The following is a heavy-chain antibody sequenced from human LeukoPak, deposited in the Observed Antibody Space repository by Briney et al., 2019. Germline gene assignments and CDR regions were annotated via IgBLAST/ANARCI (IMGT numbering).Heavy chain of an antibody. J-gene: IGHJ4*02. Sequence: SETLSLTCTVSGGSVSSGSYYWSWIRQPPGKGLEWIGYIYYSGSTNYNPSLKSRVTISVDTSKNQFSLRLSSVTAADTAVYYCARGVGSDHWGQGTLVTVSS. D-gene: IGHD3-10*01. CDR1: GGSVSSGSYY. CDR3: ARGVGSDH. V-gene: IGHV4-61*01. CDR2: IYYSGST.